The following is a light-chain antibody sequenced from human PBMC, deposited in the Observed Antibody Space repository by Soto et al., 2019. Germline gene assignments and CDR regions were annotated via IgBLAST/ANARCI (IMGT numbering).Light chain of an antibody. V-gene: IGLV2-14*01. Sequence: QSALTQPASVSGSPGQSITISCTGTSSDVGGYNYVSWYQQHPGKAPKLMIYDVSNRPSGVSNRFSGSKSGNTASLTISGLQAEDEADYYCSSDISSSVVFGGGTKLTVL. CDR1: SSDVGGYNY. CDR3: SSDISSSVV. CDR2: DVS. J-gene: IGLJ2*01.